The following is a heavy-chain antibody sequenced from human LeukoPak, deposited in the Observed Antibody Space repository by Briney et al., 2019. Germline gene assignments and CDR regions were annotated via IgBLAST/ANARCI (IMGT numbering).Heavy chain of an antibody. J-gene: IGHJ4*02. D-gene: IGHD1-26*01. Sequence: PSETLSLTCTVSGGSISSYYWSWIRQPPGKGLEWIGYIYYSGSTNYNPSLKSRVTISVDTSKNQFSLKLSSVTAADTAVYYCARERGSYPWYFDYWGQGTLVTVSS. V-gene: IGHV4-59*12. CDR2: IYYSGST. CDR3: ARERGSYPWYFDY. CDR1: GGSISSYY.